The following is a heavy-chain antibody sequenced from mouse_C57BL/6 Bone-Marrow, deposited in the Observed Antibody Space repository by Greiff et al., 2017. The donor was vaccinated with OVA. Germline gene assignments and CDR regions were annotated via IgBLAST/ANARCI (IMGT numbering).Heavy chain of an antibody. CDR2: IYPRSGNT. CDR3: ARGDGNYEYYFDY. Sequence: QVQLQQSGAELARPGASVKLSCKASGYTFTSYGLSWVKQRTGQGLEWIGEIYPRSGNTYYNEKFQGKATLTADKSSSTAYMELRSLTSEDSAVYFCARGDGNYEYYFDYWGQGTTLTVSS. D-gene: IGHD2-1*01. J-gene: IGHJ2*01. CDR1: GYTFTSYG. V-gene: IGHV1-81*01.